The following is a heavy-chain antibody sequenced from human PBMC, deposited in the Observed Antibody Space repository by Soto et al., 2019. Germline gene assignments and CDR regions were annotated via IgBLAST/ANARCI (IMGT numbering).Heavy chain of an antibody. V-gene: IGHV2-5*01. D-gene: IGHD3-9*01. CDR1: GFSLSTSGVG. J-gene: IGHJ3*02. Sequence: QITLKESGPTLVNPTQTLTLTCTFSGFSLSTSGVGVGWIRQPPGKALEWLALMYWNDDKRYSPSLKSRLTITKKTSKNQVLLTKTHMDPVDTATYYCAHINLPILRYFDWLLSMDAFDIWGQGTMVTVSS. CDR2: MYWNDDK. CDR3: AHINLPILRYFDWLLSMDAFDI.